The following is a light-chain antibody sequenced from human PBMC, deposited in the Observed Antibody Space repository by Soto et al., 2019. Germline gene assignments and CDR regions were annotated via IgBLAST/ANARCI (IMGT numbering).Light chain of an antibody. CDR2: AAS. Sequence: IQLTQSPSSLSASVGDRVTITCRASQGISSYLAWYQQNQGKAPKLMISAASTLQSGGPSRFSGSGSGTDFTRTISSLQPEDFATYYCQQLNSYPWTFGQGTKGEIK. J-gene: IGKJ1*01. CDR1: QGISSY. V-gene: IGKV1-9*01. CDR3: QQLNSYPWT.